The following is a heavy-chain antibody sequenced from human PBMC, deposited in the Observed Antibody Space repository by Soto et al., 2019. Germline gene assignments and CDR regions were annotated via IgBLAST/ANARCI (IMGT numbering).Heavy chain of an antibody. CDR1: GFTFGSHG. CDR2: ISYDETNE. CDR3: AKDLRTTIADSGMDV. Sequence: QVQLVESGVGLVQPGGSLRLTCVASGFTFGSHGMHWVRQAPGKGLEWVAVISYDETNEHYVDSVKGRFTISRDNSKSILYLQMNRLRPEDTAVYKCAKDLRTTIADSGMDVWGQGTTVTVSS. V-gene: IGHV3-30*18. D-gene: IGHD2-21*01. J-gene: IGHJ6*02.